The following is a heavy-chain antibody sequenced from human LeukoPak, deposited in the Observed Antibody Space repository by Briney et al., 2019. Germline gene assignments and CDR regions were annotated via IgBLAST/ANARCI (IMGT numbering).Heavy chain of an antibody. CDR2: VNDGGDNT. D-gene: IGHD1-26*01. CDR3: ARVGIVGATGGFDY. CDR1: GFTFSSYA. J-gene: IGHJ4*02. Sequence: PGGSLRLSCSASGFTFSSYAMSWVRQAPGKGLEWVSSVNDGGDNTYYADYLRGRFTVSRDNSRNTLWLQMNSLRAEDTAVYYCARVGIVGATGGFDYWGQGTLVTVSS. V-gene: IGHV3-23*01.